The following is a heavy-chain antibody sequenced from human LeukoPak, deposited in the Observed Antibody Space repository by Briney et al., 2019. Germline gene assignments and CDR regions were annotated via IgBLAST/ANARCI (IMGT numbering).Heavy chain of an antibody. V-gene: IGHV1-2*02. CDR1: GYTFTGSY. Sequence: GASVKVSCKTSGYTFTGSYLHWVRQVPGQGLEWMGWTNPSTGGTKSAQQFEGRVTMTRDTSNTTGYLELRSLRLDDTATYARGGAFRSITTCHEFDHWGQGTLVIVSS. CDR3: GGAFRSITTCHEFDH. CDR2: TNPSTGGT. J-gene: IGHJ4*02. D-gene: IGHD2-2*01.